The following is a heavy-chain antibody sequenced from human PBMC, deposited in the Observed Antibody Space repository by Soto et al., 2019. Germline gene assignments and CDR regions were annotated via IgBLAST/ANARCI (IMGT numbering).Heavy chain of an antibody. Sequence: SGSLSLSCTASGGTIRSSSIYWGWLRPSPGPGLVWIGSIDESADSYYYPSLKSRVTIFINTSKNQFSLILISVTGADSCIYYCAREGGYVDYWGQGTLVTVSS. D-gene: IGHD1-1*01. CDR3: AREGGYVDY. V-gene: IGHV4-39*02. CDR1: GGTIRSSSIY. CDR2: IDESADS. J-gene: IGHJ4*02.